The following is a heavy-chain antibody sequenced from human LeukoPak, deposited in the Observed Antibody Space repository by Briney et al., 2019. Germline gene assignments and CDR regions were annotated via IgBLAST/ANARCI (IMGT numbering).Heavy chain of an antibody. Sequence: PSETLSLTCAAYGGPSSGSYWSWIRQPPGKGLEWIGEINHSGSTNYNPSLKSRVTISVDTSKNQFSLKLSSVTAADAAVYYCARGGWNKFDYWGQGTLVNVSS. CDR2: INHSGST. J-gene: IGHJ4*02. CDR3: ARGGWNKFDY. CDR1: GGPSSGSY. D-gene: IGHD1-1*01. V-gene: IGHV4-34*01.